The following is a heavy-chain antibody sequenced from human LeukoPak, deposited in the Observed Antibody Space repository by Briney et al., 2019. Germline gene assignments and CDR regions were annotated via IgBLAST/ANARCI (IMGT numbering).Heavy chain of an antibody. V-gene: IGHV4-34*01. CDR2: INHSGST. CDR3: ARHRPRGYSYGNNWFDP. D-gene: IGHD5-18*01. J-gene: IGHJ5*02. Sequence: PSETLSLTCTVSGGSISSYYWSWIRQPPGKGLEWIGEINHSGSTNYNPSLKSRVTISVDTSKNQFSLKLSSVTAADTAVYYCARHRPRGYSYGNNWFDPWGQGTLVTVSS. CDR1: GGSISSYY.